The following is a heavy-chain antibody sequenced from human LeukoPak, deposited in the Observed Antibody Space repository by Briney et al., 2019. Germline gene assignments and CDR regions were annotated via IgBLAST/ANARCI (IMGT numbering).Heavy chain of an antibody. D-gene: IGHD4-23*01. CDR3: ARSNFGGNVHFDY. J-gene: IGHJ4*02. Sequence: GPSLKVSGKVSVSAFTIYVSSWVVQATGQGLNWIEGRNPNSGDADYTKKFKGRVTFTRDTSTRTAYMEVNSLGSEDTAVYYCARSNFGGNVHFDYWGQGTLVTVSS. CDR2: RNPNSGDA. CDR1: VSAFTIYV. V-gene: IGHV1-8*02.